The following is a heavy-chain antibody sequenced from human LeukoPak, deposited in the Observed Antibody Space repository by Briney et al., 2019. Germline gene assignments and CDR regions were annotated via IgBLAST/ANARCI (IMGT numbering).Heavy chain of an antibody. J-gene: IGHJ4*02. CDR1: GYTFTDYY. V-gene: IGHV1-2*02. CDR2: INPNSGGT. D-gene: IGHD6-6*01. CDR3: AREGVPAVAARRGLNY. Sequence: ASVKVSCKASGYTFTDYYIHWVRQAPGQGLEWMGWINPNSGGTNYAQKFQGRVTMTRDTSISTVYMEMSRLRSDDTAVYYCAREGVPAVAARRGLNYWGQGTLVAVSS.